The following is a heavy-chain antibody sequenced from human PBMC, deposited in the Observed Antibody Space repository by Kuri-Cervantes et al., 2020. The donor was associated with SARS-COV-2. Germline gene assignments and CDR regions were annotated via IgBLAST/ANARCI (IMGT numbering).Heavy chain of an antibody. V-gene: IGHV4-38-2*01. CDR3: ARLSRRYCSSTSCTPYYFDY. Sequence: SQTLSLTCAVSGYSISSGYYWGWIRQPPGKGLEWIGSIYHSGSTYYNPSLKSRVTISVDTSKNQLSLKLSSVTAADTAVYYCARLSRRYCSSTSCTPYYFDYWGQGTLVTVSS. D-gene: IGHD2-2*01. CDR2: IYHSGST. CDR1: GYSISSGYY. J-gene: IGHJ4*02.